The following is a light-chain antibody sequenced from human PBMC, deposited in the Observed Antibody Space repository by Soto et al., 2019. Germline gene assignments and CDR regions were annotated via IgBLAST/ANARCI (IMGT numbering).Light chain of an antibody. V-gene: IGKV3D-15*01. J-gene: IGKJ5*01. CDR3: HQYNSWPIT. CDR1: QNINSD. CDR2: GAS. Sequence: EIVMTQSPATLSVSPGESATLSCRASQNINSDLAWYVQKPGQAPRRVIYGASTWGTDVPPRFTGSGSGTEFTLTISCLQSEDFAVYYCHQYNSWPITFGQGTRL.